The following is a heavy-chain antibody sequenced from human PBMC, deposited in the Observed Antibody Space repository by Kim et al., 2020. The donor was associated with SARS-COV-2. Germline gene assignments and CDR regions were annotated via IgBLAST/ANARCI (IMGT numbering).Heavy chain of an antibody. CDR3: AKDRREWLSYYYYYYMDV. CDR1: GFTFGDYA. J-gene: IGHJ6*03. V-gene: IGHV3-9*01. D-gene: IGHD3-3*01. Sequence: GGSLRLSCAASGFTFGDYAMHWVRQAPGKGLEWVSGISWNSGSIGYADSVKGRFTISRENAKNSLYLQMNSLRAEDTALYSCAKDRREWLSYYYYYYMDVWGTGTTGTVSS. CDR2: ISWNSGSI.